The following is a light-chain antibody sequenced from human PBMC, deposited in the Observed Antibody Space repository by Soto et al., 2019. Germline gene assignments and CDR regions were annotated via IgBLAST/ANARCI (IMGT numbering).Light chain of an antibody. CDR1: QGIDNY. V-gene: IGKV1-17*03. J-gene: IGKJ4*01. CDR3: QQHRCYPLT. CDR2: AAS. Sequence: DIKMSLSRSAIAPVVGRTITITSRARQGIDNYLAWFQQKPGKAPQRLIHAASTLQSGVPSRFSGSGSGTEFTLTISSLQPDDFATYCCQQHRCYPLTFGGGTKVDIK.